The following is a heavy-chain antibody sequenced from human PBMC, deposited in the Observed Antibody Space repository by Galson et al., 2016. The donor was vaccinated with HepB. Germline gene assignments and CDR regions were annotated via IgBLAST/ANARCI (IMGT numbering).Heavy chain of an antibody. J-gene: IGHJ4*01. Sequence: SLRLSCAASGFTFSNVWMNWVRQAPGKGLEWVGRIRSKTAGGTTDYAAPVKGRFTVSRDDSRNTLFLQMSSLETDDTAVYYCATEVFGMPFNSDYWGHGTVVTVSS. CDR2: IRSKTAGGTT. V-gene: IGHV3-15*01. CDR1: GFTFSNVW. D-gene: IGHD2-2*01. CDR3: ATEVFGMPFNSDY.